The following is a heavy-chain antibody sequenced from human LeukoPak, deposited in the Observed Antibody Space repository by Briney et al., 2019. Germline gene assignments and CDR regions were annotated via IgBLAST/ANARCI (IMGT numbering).Heavy chain of an antibody. V-gene: IGHV5-51*01. Sequence: GESLKISCKGSGYSFTSYWIGWVRQMPGKGLEWMGIIYPGDSDTRYSPSFQGQVTISADKSIGTAYLQWSSLKASDTAMYYCARHRMVRTAMAGNYYYYMDVWGKGTTVTVSS. CDR3: ARHRMVRTAMAGNYYYYMDV. J-gene: IGHJ6*03. D-gene: IGHD5-18*01. CDR1: GYSFTSYW. CDR2: IYPGDSDT.